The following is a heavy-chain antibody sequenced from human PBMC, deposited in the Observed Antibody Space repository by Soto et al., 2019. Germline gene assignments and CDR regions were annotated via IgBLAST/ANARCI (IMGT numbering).Heavy chain of an antibody. D-gene: IGHD3-22*01. Sequence: GWSLRLSCSASDFTFTNAWINLVLQTPLKWLEFFCRIRSKIYVGTTDFAAPVKGRFAISRDDSQNMVYLQMTSLKIEDTAVYFCTKDSYSTMIAVRFEYWGHGTLVTVSS. CDR1: DFTFTNAW. J-gene: IGHJ4*01. CDR2: IRSKIYVGTT. V-gene: IGHV3-15*07. CDR3: TKDSYSTMIAVRFEY.